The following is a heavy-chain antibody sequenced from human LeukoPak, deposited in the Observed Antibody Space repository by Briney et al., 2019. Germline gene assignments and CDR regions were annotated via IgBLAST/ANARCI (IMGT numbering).Heavy chain of an antibody. Sequence: PSQTLSLTCTVSGGSISSGDYYWSWIRQPPGKGLEWIGYIYYSGSTYYNPSLKSRVTISVDTSKNQFSLKLSSVTAADTAVYYCASDVASPDAFDIWGQGTMVTVSS. CDR1: GGSISSGDYY. CDR3: ASDVASPDAFDI. V-gene: IGHV4-30-4*01. CDR2: IYYSGST. J-gene: IGHJ3*02. D-gene: IGHD5-12*01.